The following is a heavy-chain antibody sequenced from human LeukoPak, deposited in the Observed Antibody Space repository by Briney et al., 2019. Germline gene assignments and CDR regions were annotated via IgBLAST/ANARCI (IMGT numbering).Heavy chain of an antibody. Sequence: GGSLRLSCAASGFTFSNDRMHWGRQAPGKGLVWVSRINTDGSTTTYADSVKGRFTISRDNAKNTLYLQMNSLRVEDTAVYYCARGRGGRYHYWGQGTLVTVSS. V-gene: IGHV3-74*01. D-gene: IGHD1-26*01. CDR1: GFTFSNDR. CDR2: INTDGSTT. J-gene: IGHJ4*02. CDR3: ARGRGGRYHY.